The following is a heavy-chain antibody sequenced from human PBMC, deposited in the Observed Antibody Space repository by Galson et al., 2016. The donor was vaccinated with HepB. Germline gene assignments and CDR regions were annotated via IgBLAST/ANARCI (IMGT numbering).Heavy chain of an antibody. D-gene: IGHD3-3*01. V-gene: IGHV3-49*03. J-gene: IGHJ3*02. CDR2: IRSKTYGGTA. Sequence: SLRLSCAASGFTFGDYAMTWFRQAPGKGLEWIGFIRSKTYGGTADYAASVKGRFTLSRDDSNSVAYLQMNSLKTEDTAVYYCTREGFWSGYYSGGTFDIWGQGTMVTVSS. CDR3: TREGFWSGYYSGGTFDI. CDR1: GFTFGDYA.